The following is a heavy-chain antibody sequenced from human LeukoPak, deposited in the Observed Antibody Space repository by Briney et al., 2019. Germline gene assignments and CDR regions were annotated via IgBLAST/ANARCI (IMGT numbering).Heavy chain of an antibody. CDR2: IIPIFGTA. CDR1: GGTFSSYA. V-gene: IGHV1-69*13. D-gene: IGHD6-19*01. CDR3: ASVMGAVAGFDY. Sequence: SVKVSCKASGGTFSSYAISWVRQAPGQGLEWMGGIIPIFGTANYAQKFQGRVTITADESTSTAYMELSSLRSEDTAVYYCASVMGAVAGFDYWGQGTLVTVSS. J-gene: IGHJ4*02.